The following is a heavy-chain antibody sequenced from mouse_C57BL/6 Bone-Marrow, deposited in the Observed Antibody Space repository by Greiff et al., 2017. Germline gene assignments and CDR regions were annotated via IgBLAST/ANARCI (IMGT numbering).Heavy chain of an antibody. V-gene: IGHV1-59*01. CDR1: GYTFTSYW. CDR2: IDPSDSYT. J-gene: IGHJ1*03. CDR3: ASWYFDV. Sequence: VQLQQPGAELVRPGTSVKLSCKASGYTFTSYWMHWVKQRPGQGLEWIGVIDPSDSYTNYNQKFKGKATLTIDTSSSTANMQLSSLTSEDSAVYYCASWYFDVWGTGTTVTVSS.